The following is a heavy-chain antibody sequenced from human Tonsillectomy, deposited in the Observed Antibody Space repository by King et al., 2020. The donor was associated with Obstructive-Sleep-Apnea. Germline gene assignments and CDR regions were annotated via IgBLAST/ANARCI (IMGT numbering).Heavy chain of an antibody. J-gene: IGHJ6*02. CDR1: GGSISSYY. Sequence: VQLQESGPGLVKPSETLSLTCTVSGGSISSYYWSWIRQPPGKGLEWIGYIHYSGSTNYNPSLKSRVTISVYTSKNPFSLKLSSVTAADTAVYYCARAYYYDSSGYYPDALYYYYYGMDVWGQGTTVTVSS. V-gene: IGHV4-59*08. CDR2: IHYSGST. D-gene: IGHD3-22*01. CDR3: ARAYYYDSSGYYPDALYYYYYGMDV.